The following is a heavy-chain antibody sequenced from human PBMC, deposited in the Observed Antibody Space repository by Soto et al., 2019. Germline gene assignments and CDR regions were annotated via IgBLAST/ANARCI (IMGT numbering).Heavy chain of an antibody. J-gene: IGHJ4*02. D-gene: IGHD5-18*01. CDR1: GGTFSTYA. CDR2: IIPMFGTA. CDR3: ASGIQLWLRRINNGYSG. Sequence: QVQLVQSGAEVKKPESSVKVSCKAPGGTFSTYAIRWVRQAAGQGLEWMGGIIPMFGTANYAQRFQDRVTITADESTNTVYMELSSLRSEDTAVYFCASGIQLWLRRINNGYSGWGQGTLVTVSS. V-gene: IGHV1-69*12.